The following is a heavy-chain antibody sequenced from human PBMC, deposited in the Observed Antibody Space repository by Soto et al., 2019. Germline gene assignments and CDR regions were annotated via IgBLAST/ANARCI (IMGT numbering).Heavy chain of an antibody. Sequence: QVQLVQSGAEVKKPGASVKVSCKASGYTFTSCGISWVRQAPGQGLEWMGWISAYNGNTNYAQKLQGRVNMTTDTSTSTAYMELGILRSDHTAGYYGSRAVLLPTSVDYWGQGTLVTVSS. D-gene: IGHD2-15*01. CDR3: SRAVLLPTSVDY. J-gene: IGHJ4*02. CDR2: ISAYNGNT. V-gene: IGHV1-18*01. CDR1: GYTFTSCG.